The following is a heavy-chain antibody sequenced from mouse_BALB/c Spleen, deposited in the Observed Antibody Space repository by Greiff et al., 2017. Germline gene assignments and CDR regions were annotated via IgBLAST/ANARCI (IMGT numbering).Heavy chain of an antibody. Sequence: EVKLMESGGGLVQPGGSMKLSCVASGFTFSNYWMNWVRQSPEKGLEWVAEIRLKSNNYATHYAESVKGRFTISRDDSKSSVYLQMNNLRAEDTGIYYFTSLYYRAWFAYWGQGTLVTVSA. CDR3: TSLYYRAWFAY. CDR1: GFTFSNYW. CDR2: IRLKSNNYAT. J-gene: IGHJ3*01. V-gene: IGHV6-6*02. D-gene: IGHD2-14*01.